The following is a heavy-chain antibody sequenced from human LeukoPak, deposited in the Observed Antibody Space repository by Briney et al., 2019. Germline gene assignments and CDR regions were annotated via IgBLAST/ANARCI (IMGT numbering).Heavy chain of an antibody. J-gene: IGHJ6*02. Sequence: PGGSLRLSCEVSGFTFSSYWMNWVRQAPGKGLEWVANIKQDGSDKYYVDSVKGRFTISRDNAKNSLYLQMNSLRAEDTTVYYCARVSGYCSGGSCYSGGNYYYGMDVWGQGTTVTVSS. D-gene: IGHD2-15*01. V-gene: IGHV3-7*01. CDR1: GFTFSSYW. CDR2: IKQDGSDK. CDR3: ARVSGYCSGGSCYSGGNYYYGMDV.